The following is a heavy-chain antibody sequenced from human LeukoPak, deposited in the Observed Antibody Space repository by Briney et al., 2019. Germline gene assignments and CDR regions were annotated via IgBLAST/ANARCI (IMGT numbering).Heavy chain of an antibody. CDR3: ARDQGLTAPPPYGLDV. J-gene: IGHJ6*02. Sequence: SVKVSCKTSGGTFSSSAITWVRQAPGQGLEWMRRIIPVLNITRYTQKFQGRVTITADTSTSTVYMELSSLRSEETAVYYCARDQGLTAPPPYGLDVWGQGTTVIVSS. V-gene: IGHV1-69*04. D-gene: IGHD5-18*01. CDR1: GGTFSSSA. CDR2: IIPVLNIT.